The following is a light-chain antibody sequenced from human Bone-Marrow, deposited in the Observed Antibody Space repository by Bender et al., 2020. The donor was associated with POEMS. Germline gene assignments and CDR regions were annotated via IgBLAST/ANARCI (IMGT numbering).Light chain of an antibody. V-gene: IGLV2-11*01. CDR3: CSFAGSYSNWV. CDR1: SSDVGGYNY. J-gene: IGLJ3*02. CDR2: AVT. Sequence: QSALTQPPSASGSPGQSVTISCTGTSSDVGGYNYVSWYQQHPGKVPKLMIYAVTKRPSGVPDRFSGSKYGFTASLTISGLQAEDEADYYCCSFAGSYSNWVFGGGTTLTVL.